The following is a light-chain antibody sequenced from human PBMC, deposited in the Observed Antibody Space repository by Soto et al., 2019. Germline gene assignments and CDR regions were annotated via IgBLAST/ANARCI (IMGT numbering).Light chain of an antibody. CDR3: CSYAGRV. J-gene: IGLJ2*01. Sequence: QSALTQPRSVSGSPGQSVTISCTGTSSDVGGYNSVSWNQQHPGKAPKLMIYDVSKRPSGVPDRFSGSKSGNTASLTISGLQAEDEADYYCCSYAGRVFGGGTKLTVL. CDR2: DVS. CDR1: SSDVGGYNS. V-gene: IGLV2-11*01.